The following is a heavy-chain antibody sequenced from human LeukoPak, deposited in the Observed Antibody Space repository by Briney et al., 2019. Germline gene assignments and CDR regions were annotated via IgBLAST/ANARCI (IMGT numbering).Heavy chain of an antibody. Sequence: GGSLRLSCAASGFTFSSYAMSWVRQAPGKGLEWVAVISYDGSNKYYADSVKGRFTISRDNSKNTLYLQMNSLRAEDTAVYYCARDTPFVPDTAMGLFDYWGQGTLVTVSS. CDR2: ISYDGSNK. V-gene: IGHV3-30-3*01. CDR3: ARDTPFVPDTAMGLFDY. CDR1: GFTFSSYA. D-gene: IGHD5-18*01. J-gene: IGHJ4*02.